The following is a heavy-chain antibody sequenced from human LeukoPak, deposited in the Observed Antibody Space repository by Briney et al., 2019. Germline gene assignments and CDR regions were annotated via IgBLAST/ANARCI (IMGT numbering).Heavy chain of an antibody. D-gene: IGHD4-17*01. Sequence: GASVMVSCKASGGTFNRYGFSWVRQAPGQGPEWMGRVIPVLGIRNYAQKFQGRLTLTADKATTTVYMELTTLTFEDTAVYFCAAAVTTGVYYGLDVWGQGTTITVSS. CDR1: GGTFNRYG. J-gene: IGHJ6*02. CDR3: AAAVTTGVYYGLDV. CDR2: VIPVLGIR. V-gene: IGHV1-69*04.